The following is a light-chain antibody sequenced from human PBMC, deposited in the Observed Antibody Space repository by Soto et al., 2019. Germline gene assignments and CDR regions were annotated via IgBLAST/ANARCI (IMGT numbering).Light chain of an antibody. Sequence: EIVMTQSPATLSVSPGERATLSCRASQSVSSNLAWYQQKPGQAPRLLIYGASTRATGIPARFSGSGSGTEFTLTIXSLQSEDFXXXXXXQYXNWPRTFGQGTKVEIK. J-gene: IGKJ1*01. V-gene: IGKV3-15*01. CDR3: XQYXNWPRT. CDR2: GAS. CDR1: QSVSSN.